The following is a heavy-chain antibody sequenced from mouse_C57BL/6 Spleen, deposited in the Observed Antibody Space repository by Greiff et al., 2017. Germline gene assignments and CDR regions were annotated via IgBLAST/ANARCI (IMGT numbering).Heavy chain of an antibody. Sequence: QVQLQQPGAELVRPGSSVKLSCKASGYTFTSYWMHWVKQRPIQGLEWIGNIDPSDSETHYNQKFKDKSTVTVDKSSSTCYMQLSSLTSEDSAVYYCAREGSYWDFWFAFWGSGTLVTVSA. CDR3: AREGSYWDFWFAF. D-gene: IGHD4-1*01. J-gene: IGHJ3*01. CDR1: GYTFTSYW. V-gene: IGHV1-52*01. CDR2: IDPSDSET.